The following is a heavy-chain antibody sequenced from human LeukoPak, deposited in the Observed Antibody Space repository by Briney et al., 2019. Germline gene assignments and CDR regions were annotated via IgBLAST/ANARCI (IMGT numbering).Heavy chain of an antibody. Sequence: GGSLRLSCAASGFTFSSYEMNWVRQAPGKGLEWVSYISSSGSTIYYADSVKGRFTISRDNAKNSLYLQMNSLRAEDTAVYYCARDGILGSSGWYLDYYYYYMDVWGKGTTVTISS. CDR2: ISSSGSTI. CDR3: ARDGILGSSGWYLDYYYYYMDV. V-gene: IGHV3-48*03. CDR1: GFTFSSYE. D-gene: IGHD6-19*01. J-gene: IGHJ6*03.